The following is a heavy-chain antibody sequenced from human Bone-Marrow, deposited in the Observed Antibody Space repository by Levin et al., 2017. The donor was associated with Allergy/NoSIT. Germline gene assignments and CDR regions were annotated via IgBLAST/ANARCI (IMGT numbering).Heavy chain of an antibody. D-gene: IGHD1-1*01. Sequence: GGSLRLSCAASGFSVSSNYMSWVRQAPGKGLEWVSVIYSAASTHYADSVKGRFTISRDNSENALYLQMNSLRADDTAVYFCVRDRGSVLWNDAFDVWGQGTMVTVSP. CDR3: VRDRGSVLWNDAFDV. V-gene: IGHV3-53*01. CDR1: GFSVSSNY. CDR2: IYSAAST. J-gene: IGHJ3*01.